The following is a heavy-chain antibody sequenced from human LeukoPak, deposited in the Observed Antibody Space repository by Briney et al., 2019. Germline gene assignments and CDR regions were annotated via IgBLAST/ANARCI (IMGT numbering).Heavy chain of an antibody. CDR1: GYTFTGYY. CDR2: INPNSGNT. V-gene: IGHV1-8*02. J-gene: IGHJ4*02. D-gene: IGHD4-23*01. Sequence: ASVKVSCKASGYTFTGYYIHWVRQAPGQGLEWMGWINPNSGNTGYAQKFQGRVTMTRNTSISTAYMELSSLRSEDTAVYYCARGPQLLDYWGQGTLVTVSS. CDR3: ARGPQLLDY.